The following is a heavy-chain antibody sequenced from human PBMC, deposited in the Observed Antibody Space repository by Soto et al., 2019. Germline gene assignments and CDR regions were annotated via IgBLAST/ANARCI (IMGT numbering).Heavy chain of an antibody. Sequence: EVQLVESGGGLVQPGGSLRLSCAASGLTVSSNYMSWVRQAPGKGLEWISVIYSGARTYYADSVKGRFTIFRDNSKNTLYLQMNSLRAEDTAVYYCASDYGDYKIDYWGQGTLVTVSS. CDR2: IYSGART. V-gene: IGHV3-66*01. J-gene: IGHJ4*02. D-gene: IGHD4-17*01. CDR3: ASDYGDYKIDY. CDR1: GLTVSSNY.